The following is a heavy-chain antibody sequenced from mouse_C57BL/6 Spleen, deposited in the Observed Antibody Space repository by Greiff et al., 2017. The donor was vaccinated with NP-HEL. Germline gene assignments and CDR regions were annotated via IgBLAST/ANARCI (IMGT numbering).Heavy chain of an antibody. CDR3: VRPPLYDGYVMDY. CDR1: GFSFNTYA. D-gene: IGHD2-3*01. Sequence: EVMLVESGGGLVQPKGSLKLSCAAYGFSFNTYAMNWVRQAPGKGLEWVARIRSKSNNYATYYADSVKDRFTISRDDSESMLYLQMNNLKTEDTAMYYCVRPPLYDGYVMDYWGQGTSVTVSS. CDR2: IRSKSNNYAT. V-gene: IGHV10-1*01. J-gene: IGHJ4*01.